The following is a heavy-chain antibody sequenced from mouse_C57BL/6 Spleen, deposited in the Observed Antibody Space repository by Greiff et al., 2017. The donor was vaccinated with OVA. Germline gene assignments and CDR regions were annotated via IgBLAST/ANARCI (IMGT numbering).Heavy chain of an antibody. CDR2: IGPENGDT. D-gene: IGHD4-1*01. CDR1: GFNFKDDY. V-gene: IGHV14-4*01. Sequence: EVQLQQSGAELVRPGASVTLSCTASGFNFKDDYMHWVKQRPEQGLEWIGGIGPENGDTEYASKFQGKATITADTSSTTAYLQLSSLTSEDTAVYYCTKRTSWGYLDYWGKGTTLTVSS. J-gene: IGHJ2*01. CDR3: TKRTSWGYLDY.